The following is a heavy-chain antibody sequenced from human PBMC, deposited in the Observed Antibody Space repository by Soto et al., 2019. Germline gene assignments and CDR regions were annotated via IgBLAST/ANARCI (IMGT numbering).Heavy chain of an antibody. J-gene: IGHJ5*02. D-gene: IGHD6-19*01. Sequence: SETLSLTCTVSGGSITTTNWWSWVRQPPGRRLEWIGEIYHSGSINYSPSLTGRLTISVDKSKNQFSLKLTSVTAADTAVYYCARVRGSGYDTWGQGTLVTVSS. CDR3: ARVRGSGYDT. CDR2: IYHSGSI. V-gene: IGHV4-4*02. CDR1: GGSITTTNW.